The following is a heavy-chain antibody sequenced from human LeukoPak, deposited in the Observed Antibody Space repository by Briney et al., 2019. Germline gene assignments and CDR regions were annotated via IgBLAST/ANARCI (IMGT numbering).Heavy chain of an antibody. CDR3: AKMYTADY. J-gene: IGHJ4*02. V-gene: IGHV3-30*18. Sequence: PGGSLRLSCAACGFTFSSYGMHWVRQAPGKGLEWVAVISYDGSNKYYADSVKGRFTISRDNSKNTLYLQMNSLRAEDTAVYYCAKMYTADYWGQGTLVTVSS. CDR1: GFTFSSYG. CDR2: ISYDGSNK. D-gene: IGHD1-14*01.